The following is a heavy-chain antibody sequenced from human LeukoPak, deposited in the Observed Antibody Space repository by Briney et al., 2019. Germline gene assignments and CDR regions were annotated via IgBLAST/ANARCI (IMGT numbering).Heavy chain of an antibody. CDR3: ARLPYYDTSGYLDC. CDR2: IYPGDSDT. J-gene: IGHJ4*02. Sequence: GESLKISCKGSGYSFTNYWIGWVRQMPGKGLEWMGIIYPGDSDTRYSPSFQGQVTISVDKSISTAYLQWSSLKASDTAMYYCARLPYYDTSGYLDCWGQGTLVIVSS. D-gene: IGHD3-22*01. V-gene: IGHV5-51*01. CDR1: GYSFTNYW.